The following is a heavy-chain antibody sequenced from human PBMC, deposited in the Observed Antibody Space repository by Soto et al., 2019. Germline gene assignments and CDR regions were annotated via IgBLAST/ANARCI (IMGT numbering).Heavy chain of an antibody. CDR3: VRAPMPKAHFHS. D-gene: IGHD2-2*01. CDR2: MHTSGST. V-gene: IGHV4-4*07. CDR1: GGSIRGYY. J-gene: IGHJ4*02. Sequence: NPSETLSLTCTVSGGSIRGYYWSWIRQSAGMGLEWIGRMHTSGSTNYNPSLKSRVTFSVDMSKNQISLKLTSVTAADTALYYCVRAPMPKAHFHSWGQGPLVTVSS.